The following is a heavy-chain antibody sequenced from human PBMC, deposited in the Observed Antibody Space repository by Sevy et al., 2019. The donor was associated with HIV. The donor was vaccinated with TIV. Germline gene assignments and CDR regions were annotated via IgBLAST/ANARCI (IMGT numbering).Heavy chain of an antibody. CDR1: GFTFSSYA. Sequence: GGSLRLSCAASGFTFSSYAMHWVRQAPGKGLEWVAVISYDGSNKYYADSVKGRFTISRDNSKNTLYLQMNSRRAEDTAVYYCARDLGRGGVAEVYGAFDIWGQGTMVTVSS. CDR2: ISYDGSNK. D-gene: IGHD2-8*01. V-gene: IGHV3-30-3*01. J-gene: IGHJ3*02. CDR3: ARDLGRGGVAEVYGAFDI.